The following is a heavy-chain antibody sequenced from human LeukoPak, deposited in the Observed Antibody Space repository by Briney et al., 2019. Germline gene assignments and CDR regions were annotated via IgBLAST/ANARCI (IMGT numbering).Heavy chain of an antibody. D-gene: IGHD3-22*01. CDR1: GFTFSDYY. V-gene: IGHV3-11*01. CDR3: ARTAFYYDTSGYDDAFEI. CDR2: ISRSGGTI. J-gene: IGHJ3*02. Sequence: PGGSLRLSCAASGFTFSDYYMSWIRQAPGKGLEWVSTISRSGGTIYYADSVKGRFTISREHAKNSLYLQMNSLRAEDTAVYYCARTAFYYDTSGYDDAFEIWGQGTMVTVSS.